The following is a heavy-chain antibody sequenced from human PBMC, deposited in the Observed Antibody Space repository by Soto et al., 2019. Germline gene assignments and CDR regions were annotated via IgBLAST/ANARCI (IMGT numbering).Heavy chain of an antibody. CDR2: ISYDGNNK. Sequence: GSLLLSFSSSGLIFSSYAMHWGRQAPGKGLEWVAVISYDGNNKYYADIVKGQLAISRDNSKNTLYLQMNCLRAEDTAVYYCAQIRGYSYGGPGQDNWLEPWCKETMVTV. CDR1: GLIFSSYA. D-gene: IGHD5-18*01. V-gene: IGHV3-30*09. J-gene: IGHJ5*02. CDR3: AQIRGYSYGGPGQDNWLEP.